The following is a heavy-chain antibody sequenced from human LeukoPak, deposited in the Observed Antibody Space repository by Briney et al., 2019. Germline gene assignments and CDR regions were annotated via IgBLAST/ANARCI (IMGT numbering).Heavy chain of an antibody. CDR3: ASKAGLALDY. D-gene: IGHD6-13*01. CDR2: INSDGRST. CDR1: GFTFSSNW. V-gene: IGHV3-74*01. J-gene: IGHJ4*02. Sequence: GGSLRLSCAASGFTFSSNWKHWVRQAPGKGLVWVSRINSDGRSTSYADSVKGRFTISRDNAKNTLYLQMSSLRAEDTAVYYCASKAGLALDYWGQGTLVTVSS.